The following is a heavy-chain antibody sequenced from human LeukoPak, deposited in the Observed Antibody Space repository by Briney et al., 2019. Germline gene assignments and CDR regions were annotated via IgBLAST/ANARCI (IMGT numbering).Heavy chain of an antibody. V-gene: IGHV4-34*01. CDR3: ARITHWSGYFPIDY. J-gene: IGHJ4*02. CDR1: GFTVSSNY. D-gene: IGHD3-3*01. Sequence: GSLRLSCAASGFTVSSNYMSWVRQAPGKGLEWIGEINHSGSTNYNPSLKSRVTISVDTSKNQSSLTLSSVTAADTAVYYCARITHWSGYFPIDYWGQGTLVTVSS. CDR2: INHSGST.